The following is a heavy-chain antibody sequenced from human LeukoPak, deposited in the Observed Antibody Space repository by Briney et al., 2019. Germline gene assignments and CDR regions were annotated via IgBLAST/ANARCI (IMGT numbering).Heavy chain of an antibody. Sequence: GGPLRLSCSASGFTFSNYDMHRVRQVTGKGLEWVSAIATTGDTHYPGSVKGRFTISRENAKNSLYLQMSSLRAGDTAVYYCARGNSDSSGYTFDYWGQGTLVTVSS. CDR2: IATTGDT. V-gene: IGHV3-13*01. CDR1: GFTFSNYD. CDR3: ARGNSDSSGYTFDY. D-gene: IGHD3-22*01. J-gene: IGHJ4*02.